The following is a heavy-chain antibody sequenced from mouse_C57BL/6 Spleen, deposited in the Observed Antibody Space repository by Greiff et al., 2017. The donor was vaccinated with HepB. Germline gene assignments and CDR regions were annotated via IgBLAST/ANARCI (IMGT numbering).Heavy chain of an antibody. CDR1: GYAFSSSW. J-gene: IGHJ3*01. CDR2: IYPGDGYT. CDR3: ARSYYSSPFGY. Sequence: QVQLQQSGPELVKPGASVKISCKASGYAFSSSWMNWVKQRPGKGLEWIGRIYPGDGYTNYNGKFKGKATLTADKSSSTAYMQLSSLTSEDSAVYFCARSYYSSPFGYWGQGTLVTVSA. V-gene: IGHV1-82*01. D-gene: IGHD2-5*01.